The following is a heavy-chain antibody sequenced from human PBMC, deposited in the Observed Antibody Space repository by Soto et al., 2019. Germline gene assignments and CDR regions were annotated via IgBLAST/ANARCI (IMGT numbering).Heavy chain of an antibody. CDR3: AKEQKDSSSWSELNY. V-gene: IGHV3-23*01. CDR2: ISGSGRST. Sequence: EVQLLESGGGLVQPGGSLRLSCAASGFIFSSDAMSWDRQAPGKGLEWVSAISGSGRSTYYADSVKGRFTISRDNSKNTLYLQMNSLRAEDTAVCYCAKEQKDSSSWSELNYWGQGTLVTVS. CDR1: GFIFSSDA. D-gene: IGHD6-13*01. J-gene: IGHJ4*02.